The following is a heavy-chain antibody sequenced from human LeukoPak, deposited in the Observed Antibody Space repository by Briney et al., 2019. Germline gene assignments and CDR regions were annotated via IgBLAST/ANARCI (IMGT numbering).Heavy chain of an antibody. CDR2: MNPNSGNT. CDR1: GCDFSSFD. J-gene: IGHJ4*02. CDR3: ARGTPYCSSASCYNY. V-gene: IGHV1-8*01. Sequence: ASVKVSCKASGCDFSSFDVNWVRQAPGQGLEWMGWMNPNSGNTGCAQKFQGRVTMTRNASINTAYMELTNLGSEDTAVYYCARGTPYCSSASCYNYWGQGSLVTVSS. D-gene: IGHD2-2*02.